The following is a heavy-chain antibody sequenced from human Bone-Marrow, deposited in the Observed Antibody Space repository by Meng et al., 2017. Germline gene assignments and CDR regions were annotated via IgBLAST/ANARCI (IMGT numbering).Heavy chain of an antibody. V-gene: IGHV4-30-4*01. D-gene: IGHD2-21*01. Sequence: QVQLQESGPGLVKPSQTLSLTCPVSGGSISSGDYYWSWIRQPPGKGLEWIGYIYNSGSTYYNPSLKSRVTISVDTSKNQFPLKLRFVTAADTAVYYCAREGRSHQVGVSVYWGQGNLVTVSS. CDR2: IYNSGST. CDR1: GGSISSGDYY. CDR3: AREGRSHQVGVSVY. J-gene: IGHJ4*02.